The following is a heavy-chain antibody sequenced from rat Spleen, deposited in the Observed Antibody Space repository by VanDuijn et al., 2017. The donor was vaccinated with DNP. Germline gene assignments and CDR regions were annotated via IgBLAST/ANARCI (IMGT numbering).Heavy chain of an antibody. V-gene: IGHV5-31*01. D-gene: IGHD1-12*03. CDR2: INTSGGTI. CDR1: GFTFNNYW. Sequence: EVHLVETGGGLVQPGRSLKLSCVTAGFTFNNYWMTWIRQVPGKGLEWVASINTSGGTIYYRDSVKGRFTVSRDNAKSTLYLQMDSLRSEDTATYYCAYYYDGYYWGQGVMVTVSS. CDR3: AYYYDGYY. J-gene: IGHJ2*01.